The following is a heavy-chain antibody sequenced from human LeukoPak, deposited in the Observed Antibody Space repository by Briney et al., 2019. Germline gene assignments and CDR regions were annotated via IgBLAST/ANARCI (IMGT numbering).Heavy chain of an antibody. CDR1: GFTFSGSA. CDR2: IRSKANSYAT. D-gene: IGHD2-2*01. V-gene: IGHV3-73*01. CDR3: TSSLRYCSSTSCYGGHDAFDI. Sequence: GGSLRLSCAASGFTFSGSAMHWVRQASGKGLEWVGRIRSKANSYATAYAASVKGRFTISRDDSKNTAYLQMNSLKTEDTAVYYCTSSLRYCSSTSCYGGHDAFDIWGQGTMVTVSS. J-gene: IGHJ3*02.